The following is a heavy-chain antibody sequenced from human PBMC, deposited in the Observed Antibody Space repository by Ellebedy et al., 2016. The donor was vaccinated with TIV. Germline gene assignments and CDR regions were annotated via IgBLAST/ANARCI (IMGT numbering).Heavy chain of an antibody. CDR1: GGSISTYY. D-gene: IGHD1-1*01. V-gene: IGHV4-4*07. J-gene: IGHJ6*02. CDR2: INNSGST. CDR3: AVAGGTANYYYGLDV. Sequence: MPGGSLRLSCTVSGGSISTYYWSWIRQPAGKGLEWIGRINNSGSTVYSPSLKSRVTMSIDTSKNQFSLKLNSVTAADTAVYYCAVAGGTANYYYGLDVWGQGTPVTVSS.